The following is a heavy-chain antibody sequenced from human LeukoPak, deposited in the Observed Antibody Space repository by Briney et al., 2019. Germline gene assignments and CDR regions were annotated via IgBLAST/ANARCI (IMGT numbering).Heavy chain of an antibody. Sequence: GGTLRLSCAASGFTFNNYGMSWVRQAPGKGLEWVSSISSSSSYIYYADSVKGRFTISRDNAKNSLYLQMNSLRAEDTAVYYCAESSISSPFDYWGQGTLVTVSS. J-gene: IGHJ4*02. CDR1: GFTFNNYG. CDR3: AESSISSPFDY. CDR2: ISSSSSYI. V-gene: IGHV3-21*01. D-gene: IGHD2/OR15-2a*01.